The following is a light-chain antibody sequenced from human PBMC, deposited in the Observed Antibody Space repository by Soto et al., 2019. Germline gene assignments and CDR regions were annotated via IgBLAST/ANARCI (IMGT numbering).Light chain of an antibody. CDR2: GAS. CDR3: QQRSNWPLT. V-gene: IGKV3-11*01. Sequence: EIVLTQSPGTLSLSPGERATLSCRASQSIRSNYLAWYQQKPGQAPRLLIYGASNRATGIPARFSGSGSGTDFTLTISSLEPEDFAVYYCQQRSNWPLTFGGGTKVDIK. CDR1: QSIRSNY. J-gene: IGKJ4*01.